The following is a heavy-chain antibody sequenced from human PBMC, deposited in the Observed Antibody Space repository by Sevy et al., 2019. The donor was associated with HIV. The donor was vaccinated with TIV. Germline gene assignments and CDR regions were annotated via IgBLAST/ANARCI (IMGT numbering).Heavy chain of an antibody. CDR1: GFTFIAFG. Sequence: GGSLRLSCSASGFTFIAFGMTWVRQAPGKGLEWVSGISGGGAATAYADSVKGRFTISRDNSKNTLYLQMNSLTAADTAVYDCARYGRILGAGDTWFDPWGLGTLVSVSS. CDR2: ISGGGAAT. V-gene: IGHV3-23*01. CDR3: ARYGRILGAGDTWFDP. J-gene: IGHJ5*02. D-gene: IGHD6-19*01.